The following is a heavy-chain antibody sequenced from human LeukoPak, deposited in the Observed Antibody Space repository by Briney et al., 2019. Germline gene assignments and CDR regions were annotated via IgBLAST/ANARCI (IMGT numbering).Heavy chain of an antibody. CDR2: ISGSGGST. V-gene: IGHV3-23*01. CDR1: GFTFTDYA. D-gene: IGHD1-26*01. Sequence: GGSLRLSCAASGFTFTDYAMTWVRQAPGKGLEWVSAISGSGGSTYYADSVKGRFTISRDNAENTLFLQMNNLRAEDTAVYYCATIGPSGSYFDCWGQGTLVTVSS. J-gene: IGHJ4*02. CDR3: ATIGPSGSYFDC.